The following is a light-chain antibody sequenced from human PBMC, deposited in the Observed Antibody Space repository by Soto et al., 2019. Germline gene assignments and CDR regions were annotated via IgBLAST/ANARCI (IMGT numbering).Light chain of an antibody. V-gene: IGKV1-9*01. Sequence: IQLTQSPSSLSASVGDRVTITCRASQGISSYLAWYQQKPGRAPKLLIYAASTLQTGVPSRFSGSGSGTDFSFTISSLQPEDFATYYCQQLNSYLTFGGGTKVEIK. CDR1: QGISSY. CDR2: AAS. CDR3: QQLNSYLT. J-gene: IGKJ4*01.